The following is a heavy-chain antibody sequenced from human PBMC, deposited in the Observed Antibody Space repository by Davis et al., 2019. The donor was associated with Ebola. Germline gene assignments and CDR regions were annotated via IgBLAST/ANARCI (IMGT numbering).Heavy chain of an antibody. CDR2: ISSTGSYM. CDR3: ARVRVDSPMVNAFDI. V-gene: IGHV3-21*01. D-gene: IGHD5-18*01. J-gene: IGHJ3*02. Sequence: GESLKISCAASGFTFSTYTMNWVRQAPGKGLEWVSSISSTGSYMYYADSMKGRFTGSRDNAKTSLYLQMDSLRAEDTAVYYCARVRVDSPMVNAFDIWGQGTMVTVSS. CDR1: GFTFSTYT.